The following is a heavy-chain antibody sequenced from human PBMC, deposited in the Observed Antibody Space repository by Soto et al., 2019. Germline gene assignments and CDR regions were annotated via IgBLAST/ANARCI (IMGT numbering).Heavy chain of an antibody. CDR2: IYSGGST. CDR3: ARGPDCTNGVCYTLPYYFDY. CDR1: GFTVSSNY. Sequence: EVQLVESGGGLVQPGGSLRLSCAASGFTVSSNYMSWVRQAPGKGLEWVSVIYSGGSTYYADSVKGRFTISTDNSKNTLYLQMNSLRAEDTAVYDCARGPDCTNGVCYTLPYYFDYWGQGTLVTVSS. D-gene: IGHD2-8*01. V-gene: IGHV3-66*01. J-gene: IGHJ4*02.